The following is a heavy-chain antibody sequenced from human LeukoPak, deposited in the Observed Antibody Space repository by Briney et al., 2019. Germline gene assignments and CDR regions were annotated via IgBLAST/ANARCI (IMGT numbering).Heavy chain of an antibody. CDR3: ATHSSGSYGRVFDY. J-gene: IGHJ4*02. Sequence: SETLSLTRNVTAASTSKYFWSWIRQPPGKGPEWIGHIYDSGSTNYNPSLKSRVTISIDTSKNQFFLKLTSVTAADTAVYYCATHSSGSYGRVFDYWGQGTLVTVSS. CDR1: AASTSKYF. D-gene: IGHD3-22*01. CDR2: IYDSGST. V-gene: IGHV4-59*01.